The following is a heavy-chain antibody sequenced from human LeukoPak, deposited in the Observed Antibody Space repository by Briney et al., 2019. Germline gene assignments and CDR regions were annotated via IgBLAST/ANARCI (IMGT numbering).Heavy chain of an antibody. V-gene: IGHV4-4*02. D-gene: IGHD5-12*01. J-gene: IGHJ6*02. Sequence: SGTLSLTCGVSGGSISSSIRWSWVRQPPGQGLEWIGEIYHSGSTNYNPSLKSRVTISVDKSKNQFSLKLSSVTAADTAVYYCARVLRLDLDYYGMDVWGQGTTVTVSS. CDR2: IYHSGST. CDR3: ARVLRLDLDYYGMDV. CDR1: GGSISSSIR.